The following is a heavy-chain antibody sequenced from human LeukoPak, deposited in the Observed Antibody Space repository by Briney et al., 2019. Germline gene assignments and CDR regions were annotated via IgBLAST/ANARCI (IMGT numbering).Heavy chain of an antibody. V-gene: IGHV1-8*01. CDR1: GYTFANYD. CDR2: MSPNSGKT. J-gene: IGHJ5*02. D-gene: IGHD6-6*01. CDR3: ARKLRRGDWFDP. Sequence: ASVKVSCKTSGYTFANYDINWVRQAAGQGLEWMGWMSPNSGKTGYAHKFQGRVTMTRNTSISTAYMELSSLRSEDTAVYYCARKLRRGDWFDPWGQGTLVTVSS.